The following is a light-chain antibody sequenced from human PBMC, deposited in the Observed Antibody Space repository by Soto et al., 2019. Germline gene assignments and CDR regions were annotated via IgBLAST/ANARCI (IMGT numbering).Light chain of an antibody. CDR2: HAS. V-gene: IGKV1-16*01. J-gene: IGKJ1*01. CDR3: QQYNSYS. Sequence: DIQMTQSPSSPSASVGDRVTITCQASQDISNYLNWYQQKPGTAPKVLIYHASNLQSGVPSRFSGSGSGTEFTLTISSLQPDDFATHYCQQYNSYSFGQGTKVDIK. CDR1: QDISNY.